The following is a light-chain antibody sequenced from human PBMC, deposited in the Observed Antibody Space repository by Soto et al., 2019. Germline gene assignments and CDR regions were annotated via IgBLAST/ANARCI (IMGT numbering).Light chain of an antibody. Sequence: QSVLTQPASVSGSPGQSITISCTGTSSDVGRYNLVSWYQQYPGKAPKLMIYEVNKRPSGVPDRFSGSKSGNTASLTVSGLQAEDEADYYCSSYAGSSNVFGTGTKVTVL. V-gene: IGLV2-14*02. CDR3: SSYAGSSNV. J-gene: IGLJ1*01. CDR1: SSDVGRYNL. CDR2: EVN.